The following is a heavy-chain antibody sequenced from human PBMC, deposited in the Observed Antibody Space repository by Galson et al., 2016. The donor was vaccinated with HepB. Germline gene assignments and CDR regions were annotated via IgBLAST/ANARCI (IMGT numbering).Heavy chain of an antibody. J-gene: IGHJ1*01. D-gene: IGHD1-1*01. CDR1: GFTFISYA. CDR2: ISNSGGTT. CDR3: ANSYCTGTACYRWHF. Sequence: SLRLSCAASGFTFISYAMSWVRQSPGKGLEWVPSISNSGGTTHYADSVQRRFTISRDNSKNTPYLQMNSLTAADAALYYCANSYCTGTACYRWHFRGQGTLVTVSP. V-gene: IGHV3-23*01.